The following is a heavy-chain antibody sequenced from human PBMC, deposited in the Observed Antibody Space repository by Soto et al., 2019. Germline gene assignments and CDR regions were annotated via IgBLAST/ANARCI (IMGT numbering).Heavy chain of an antibody. Sequence: QVQLVESGGGVVQPGRSLRLSCAASGFTFSSYGMHWVRQAPGTGLEWVAVIWYDGSNNYYADSVKGRFTISRDNSKNTLYLQMNSLRAEDTAVYYCARERVRETGNAFDIWGQGTMVTVSS. CDR2: IWYDGSNN. D-gene: IGHD1-26*01. CDR3: ARERVRETGNAFDI. V-gene: IGHV3-33*01. J-gene: IGHJ3*02. CDR1: GFTFSSYG.